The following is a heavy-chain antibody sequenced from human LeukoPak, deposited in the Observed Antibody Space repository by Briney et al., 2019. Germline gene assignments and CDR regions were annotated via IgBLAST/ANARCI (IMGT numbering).Heavy chain of an antibody. V-gene: IGHV3-30*04. CDR2: ISYDGSNK. J-gene: IGHJ6*02. D-gene: IGHD2-21*01. CDR3: ARYGGIVYGMDV. CDR1: GFTFSSYA. Sequence: PGGSLRLSCAASGFTFSSYAMHWVRQAPAKGLAGVAVISYDGSNKYYADSVKGRFTISRDNSKKTLYLQMNSLNAEEQAVYYGARYGGIVYGMDVWGQGTTVTVSS.